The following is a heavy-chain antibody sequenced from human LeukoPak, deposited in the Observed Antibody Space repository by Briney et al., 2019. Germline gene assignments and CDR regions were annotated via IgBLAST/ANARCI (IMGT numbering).Heavy chain of an antibody. V-gene: IGHV5-51*01. CDR2: IYPDDSDI. J-gene: IGHJ4*02. CDR3: ARLHYYDSSAYYLYYFDY. Sequence: PGESLKISCQGSGYSFTSFWIAWVRQMPGKGLEWMGIIYPDDSDIRYSPSFQGQVTISADKSISAAYLQWSSLKASDTGMYYCARLHYYDSSAYYLYYFDYWGQGTLVTVSS. CDR1: GYSFTSFW. D-gene: IGHD3-22*01.